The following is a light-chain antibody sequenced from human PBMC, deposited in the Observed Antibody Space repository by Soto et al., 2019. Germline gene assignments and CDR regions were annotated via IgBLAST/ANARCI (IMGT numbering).Light chain of an antibody. Sequence: QSALTQPPSVSAAPGQKVTISCSGSSSNIGSNYVSWYQQFPGAAPKLLIFDNNQRPSGIPDRFSGSKSGTSVTLDITGLQTGDEADYYCGTWDSTLSAGVFGGGTKLTVL. CDR2: DNN. CDR3: GTWDSTLSAGV. V-gene: IGLV1-51*01. J-gene: IGLJ3*02. CDR1: SSNIGSNY.